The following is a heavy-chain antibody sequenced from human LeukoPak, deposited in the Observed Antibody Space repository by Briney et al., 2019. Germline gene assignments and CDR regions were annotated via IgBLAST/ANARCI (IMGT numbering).Heavy chain of an antibody. CDR2: IYYSGST. Sequence: SATLSLTCTVSGGSISSSSYYWGWIRQPPGKGLEWIGSIYYSGSTYYNPSLKSRVTISIDTSKNQFSLKLTSVTAADTAVYYCARGKITFDLWGRGTLVTVSS. J-gene: IGHJ2*01. CDR1: GGSISSSSYY. V-gene: IGHV4-39*07. CDR3: ARGKITFDL.